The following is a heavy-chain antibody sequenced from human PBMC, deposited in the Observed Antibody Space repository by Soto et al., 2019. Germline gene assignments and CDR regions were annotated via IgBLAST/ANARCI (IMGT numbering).Heavy chain of an antibody. D-gene: IGHD3-3*01. J-gene: IGHJ4*02. CDR3: ARDLFGYPNDY. V-gene: IGHV3-21*01. CDR1: GFTFSSYS. Sequence: GGSLRLSCAASGFTFSSYSMNWVRQAPGKGLEWVSSISSSSSYIYYADSVKGRFTISRDNAKNSLYLQMNSLRAEDTAVYYCARDLFGYPNDYWGQGTLVTVSS. CDR2: ISSSSSYI.